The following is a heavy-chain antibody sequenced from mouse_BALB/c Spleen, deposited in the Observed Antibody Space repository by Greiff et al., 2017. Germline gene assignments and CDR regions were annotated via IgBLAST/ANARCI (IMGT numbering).Heavy chain of an antibody. J-gene: IGHJ3*01. Sequence: QLQQSGPGLVKPSQSLSLTCTVTGYSITSDYAWNWIRQFPGNKLEWMGYISYSGSTSYNPSLKSRISITRDTSKNQFFLQLNSVTTEDTATYYCANYYYGSSPWFAYWGQGTLVTVSA. D-gene: IGHD1-1*01. CDR3: ANYYYGSSPWFAY. CDR2: ISYSGST. CDR1: GYSITSDYA. V-gene: IGHV3-2*02.